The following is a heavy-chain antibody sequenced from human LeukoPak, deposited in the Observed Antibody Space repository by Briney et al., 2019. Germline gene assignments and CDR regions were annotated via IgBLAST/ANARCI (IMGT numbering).Heavy chain of an antibody. D-gene: IGHD6-13*01. CDR2: IRYDGSNK. J-gene: IGHJ4*02. V-gene: IGHV3-30*02. Sequence: GGSLRLSCAASGFTFSSYGMHWVRQAPGTGLERVAFIRYDGSNKYYADSVKGRFTISRDNSKNTLYLQMNSLRAEDTAVYYCAKDPNQGSSWYYFDYWGQGTLVTVSS. CDR3: AKDPNQGSSWYYFDY. CDR1: GFTFSSYG.